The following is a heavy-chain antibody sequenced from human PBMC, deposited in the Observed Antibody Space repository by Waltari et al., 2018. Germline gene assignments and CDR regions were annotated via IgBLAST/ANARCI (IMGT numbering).Heavy chain of an antibody. Sequence: QVQLQESGQGLLKPSETLSLTCTVPVGSVSGFSGRWIRQPPGKELEGIAYFSHKETTNHNPSLKSRVTISVDTSRNHISLRLTSVTAADTAVYFCARDKNWDVSGPGAIEFWGQGALVTVSS. CDR2: FSHKETT. D-gene: IGHD6-25*01. CDR1: VGSVSGFS. J-gene: IGHJ4*02. V-gene: IGHV4-59*02. CDR3: ARDKNWDVSGPGAIEF.